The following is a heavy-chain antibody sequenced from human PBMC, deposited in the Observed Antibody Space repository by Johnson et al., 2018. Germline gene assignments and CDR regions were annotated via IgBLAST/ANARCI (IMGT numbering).Heavy chain of an antibody. CDR2: IGTAGDT. V-gene: IGHV3-13*01. CDR1: GFTFSSYD. D-gene: IGHD2-8*01. Sequence: EVQLVESGGGVVRPGRSLRLSCAASGFTFSSYDMHWVRQATGKGLEWVSAIGTAGDTYYPGSVNGRFTISRENAKNSLYLQMNSLRAGDTAGYYCARGCDTHGMDVWGQGTTVTVSS. CDR3: ARGCDTHGMDV. J-gene: IGHJ6*02.